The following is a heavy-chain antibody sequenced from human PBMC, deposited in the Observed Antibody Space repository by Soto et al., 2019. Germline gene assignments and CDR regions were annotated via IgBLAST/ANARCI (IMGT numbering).Heavy chain of an antibody. CDR1: GFTFDDYG. J-gene: IGHJ6*02. Sequence: SGGSLRLSCAASGFTFDDYGMSWVRQAPGKGLEWVSGINWNGGSTGYADSVKGRFTISRDNAKNSLYLQMNSLRAEDTALYYCARDPLHYDSSGPIPNYYYYGMDVWGQGTTVTVSS. V-gene: IGHV3-20*04. D-gene: IGHD3-22*01. CDR2: INWNGGST. CDR3: ARDPLHYDSSGPIPNYYYYGMDV.